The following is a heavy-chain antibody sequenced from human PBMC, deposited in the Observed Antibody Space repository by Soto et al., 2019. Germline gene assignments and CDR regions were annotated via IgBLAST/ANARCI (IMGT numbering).Heavy chain of an antibody. Sequence: GGSLRLSCAASGFTFSSYGMHWVRQAPGKGLEWVAVIWYDGSNKYHADSVKGRFTISRDNSKNTLYLQMNSLRAEDTAVYYCAREPGSLPAAYYYYGMDVWGQGTTVTVSS. CDR2: IWYDGSNK. CDR1: GFTFSSYG. V-gene: IGHV3-33*01. D-gene: IGHD2-2*01. CDR3: AREPGSLPAAYYYYGMDV. J-gene: IGHJ6*02.